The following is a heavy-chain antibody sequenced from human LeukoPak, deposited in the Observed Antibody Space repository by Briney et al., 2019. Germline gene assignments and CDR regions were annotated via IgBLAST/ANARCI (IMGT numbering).Heavy chain of an antibody. J-gene: IGHJ4*02. CDR1: GFTFSSYG. Sequence: GGSLRLSCAASGFTFSSYGMHWVRQAPGKGLEWVAVISYDGSNKYYADSVKGRFTISRDNSKNTLYLQMNSLRAEDTAVYYCARGPVATITHFDYWGQGTLVTVSS. CDR2: ISYDGSNK. D-gene: IGHD5-12*01. CDR3: ARGPVATITHFDY. V-gene: IGHV3-30*03.